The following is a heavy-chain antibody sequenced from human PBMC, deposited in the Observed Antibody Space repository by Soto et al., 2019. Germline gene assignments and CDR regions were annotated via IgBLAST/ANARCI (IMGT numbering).Heavy chain of an antibody. D-gene: IGHD1-7*01. CDR1: GGSFTSNNW. CDR2: IYRTGST. J-gene: IGHJ4*02. Sequence: SETLSLTCAVSGGSFTSNNWWTWVRQPPGQGLEWIGEIYRTGSTNYNPSPKSRVTISLDKSENQFSLKVTSLTAADTAVYYCASRDPGTSVDYWGQGTLVTVSS. CDR3: ASRDPGTSVDY. V-gene: IGHV4-4*02.